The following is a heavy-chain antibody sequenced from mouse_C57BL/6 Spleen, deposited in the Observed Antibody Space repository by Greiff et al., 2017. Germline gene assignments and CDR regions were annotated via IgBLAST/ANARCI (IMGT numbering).Heavy chain of an antibody. V-gene: IGHV1-55*01. CDR3: ARSTTVVFYYAMDY. J-gene: IGHJ4*01. D-gene: IGHD1-1*01. CDR1: GYTFTSYW. Sequence: QVQLQQPGAELVKPGASVKMSCKASGYTFTSYWITWVKQRPGQGLEWIGDIYPGSGSTNYNEKFKSKATLTVDTSSSTAYMQLSSLTSEDSAVYYCARSTTVVFYYAMDYWGQGTSVTVSS. CDR2: IYPGSGST.